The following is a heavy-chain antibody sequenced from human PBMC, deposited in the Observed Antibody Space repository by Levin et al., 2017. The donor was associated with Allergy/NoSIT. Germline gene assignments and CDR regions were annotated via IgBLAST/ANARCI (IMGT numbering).Heavy chain of an antibody. CDR1: GFTFSSYG. D-gene: IGHD6-19*01. J-gene: IGHJ3*02. CDR3: ARGGRVTSSGWYRDAFDI. CDR2: IWYDGSNK. Sequence: AGGSLRLSCAASGFTFSSYGMHWVRQAPGKGLEWVAVIWYDGSNKYYADSVKGRFTISRDNSKNTLYLQMNSLRAEDTAVYYCARGGRVTSSGWYRDAFDIWGQGTMVTVSS. V-gene: IGHV3-33*01.